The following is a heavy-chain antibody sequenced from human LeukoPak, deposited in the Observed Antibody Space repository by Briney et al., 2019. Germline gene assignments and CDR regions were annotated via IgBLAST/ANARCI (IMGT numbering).Heavy chain of an antibody. CDR1: GFTLSSYS. CDR2: IKQDGSEK. Sequence: GGSLRLSCAASGFTLSSYSMNWVRQAPGKGLEWVANIKQDGSEKYYVDSVKGRFTISRDNAKNSLYLQMNSLRAEDTAVYYCAKGSGVRGVPFDYWGQGTLVTVSS. CDR3: AKGSGVRGVPFDY. D-gene: IGHD3-10*01. J-gene: IGHJ4*02. V-gene: IGHV3-7*01.